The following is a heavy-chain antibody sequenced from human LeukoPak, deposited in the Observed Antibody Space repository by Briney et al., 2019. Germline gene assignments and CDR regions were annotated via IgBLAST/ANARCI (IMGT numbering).Heavy chain of an antibody. Sequence: PSETLSLTCTVSGGSTSSYYWSWIRQPPGKGLEWIGYIYYSGSTNYNPSLKSRVTISVDTSKNQFSLKLSSVTAADTAVYYCARGRDGYNYDYWGQGTLVTVSS. D-gene: IGHD5-24*01. J-gene: IGHJ4*02. V-gene: IGHV4-59*01. CDR3: ARGRDGYNYDY. CDR1: GGSTSSYY. CDR2: IYYSGST.